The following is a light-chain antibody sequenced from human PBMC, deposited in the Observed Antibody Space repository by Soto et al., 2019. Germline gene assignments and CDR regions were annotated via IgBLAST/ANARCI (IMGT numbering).Light chain of an antibody. CDR3: QQYDTYPYT. J-gene: IGKJ2*01. CDR2: DAS. V-gene: IGKV1-5*01. Sequence: DIQMTQSPSTLSASVGDRVTISCRASQSIASWLAWYQQKAGKAPNLLIYDASSLESGVPSRFSGSGSGTEFTLTISSLQPDDYATYYCQQYDTYPYTFXQGTKVDIK. CDR1: QSIASW.